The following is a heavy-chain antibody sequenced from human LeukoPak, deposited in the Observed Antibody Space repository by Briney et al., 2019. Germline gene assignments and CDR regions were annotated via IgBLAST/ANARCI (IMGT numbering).Heavy chain of an antibody. V-gene: IGHV4-34*01. D-gene: IGHD2-8*01. CDR1: GGSFSGYY. J-gene: IGHJ5*02. CDR3: ASSMVYGRWFDP. Sequence: PSETLSLTCAVYGGSFSGYYWSWIRQPPGKGLEWVGEINHSGSTNYNPSLKSRVTISVDTSKNQFSLKLSSVTAADTAVYYCASSMVYGRWFDPWGKGTLVTVSS. CDR2: INHSGST.